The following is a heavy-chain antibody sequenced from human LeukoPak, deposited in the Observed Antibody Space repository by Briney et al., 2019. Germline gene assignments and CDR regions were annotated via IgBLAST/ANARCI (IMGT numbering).Heavy chain of an antibody. D-gene: IGHD1-20*01. Sequence: SETLSLTCTVSGDSISSSNYYWGWIRQPPGKGLEWIGSIYYTGSTYYNPSLKSRVTISVDTSKNQFSLKLTSVTAADTAVYYCVRDPYNWNDGFPLSNWFDPWGQGTLVTVSS. CDR1: GDSISSSNYY. J-gene: IGHJ5*02. CDR3: VRDPYNWNDGFPLSNWFDP. CDR2: IYYTGST. V-gene: IGHV4-39*07.